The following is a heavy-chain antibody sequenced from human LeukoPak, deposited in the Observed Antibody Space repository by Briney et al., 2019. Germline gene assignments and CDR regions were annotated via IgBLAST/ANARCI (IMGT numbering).Heavy chain of an antibody. J-gene: IGHJ4*02. V-gene: IGHV1-18*01. D-gene: IGHD4-17*01. CDR2: ISAYNGNT. CDR1: GYTFTSYG. Sequence: ASVKVSCKASGYTFTSYGISWGRQAPGEGLEWMGWISAYNGNTNYAQKLQGRVTMTTDTSTSTAYMELRSLRSDDTAVYYCARGLTTGEPGDYWGQGTLVTVSS. CDR3: ARGLTTGEPGDY.